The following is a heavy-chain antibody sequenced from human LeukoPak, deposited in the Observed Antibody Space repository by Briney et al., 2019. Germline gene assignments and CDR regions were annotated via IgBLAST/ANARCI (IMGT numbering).Heavy chain of an antibody. V-gene: IGHV3-30-3*01. D-gene: IGHD3-22*01. CDR2: ISYDGSNK. CDR3: ARDSMIEPRGAFDI. J-gene: IGHJ3*02. Sequence: PGGSLRLSCAASGFTFSSYAMHWVRQAPGKGLEWVAVISYDGSNKYYADSVKGRFTISRDNSKNTLYLQMNSLGAEDAAVYYCARDSMIEPRGAFDIWGQGTMVTVSS. CDR1: GFTFSSYA.